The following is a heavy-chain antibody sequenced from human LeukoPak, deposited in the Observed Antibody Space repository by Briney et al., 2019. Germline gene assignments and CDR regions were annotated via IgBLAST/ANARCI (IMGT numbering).Heavy chain of an antibody. CDR3: ARDRPGRSSSCFDY. D-gene: IGHD6-13*01. V-gene: IGHV3-66*01. CDR1: GFTVSSNY. CDR2: IYSGGST. J-gene: IGHJ4*02. Sequence: GGSLRLSCPASGFTVSSNYMSWFRQAPGKGLEWVSVIYSGGSTYYADSVKGRFTISRDNSKNTLYLQMNSLRAEDTAVYYCARDRPGRSSSCFDYWGQGTLVTVSS.